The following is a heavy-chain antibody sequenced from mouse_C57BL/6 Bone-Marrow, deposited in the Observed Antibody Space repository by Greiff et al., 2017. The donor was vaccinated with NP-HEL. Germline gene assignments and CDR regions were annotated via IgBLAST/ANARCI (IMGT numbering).Heavy chain of an antibody. D-gene: IGHD1-1*01. Sequence: QVQLQQPGAELVKPGASVKLSCKASGYTFPSYWMHWVKQRPGQGLEWIGMIHPNSGSTNYNEKFKSKATLTVDKSSSTAYMQISSLTSEDSAVYYCANYDGSRTEDFDYWGQGTTLTVSS. J-gene: IGHJ2*01. CDR1: GYTFPSYW. CDR2: IHPNSGST. V-gene: IGHV1-64*01. CDR3: ANYDGSRTEDFDY.